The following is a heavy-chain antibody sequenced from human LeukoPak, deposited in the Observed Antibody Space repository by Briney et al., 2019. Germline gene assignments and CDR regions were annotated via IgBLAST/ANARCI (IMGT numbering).Heavy chain of an antibody. J-gene: IGHJ5*02. Sequence: QAGGSLRLSCAASGFTFNTYRISWVRQAPGKGLEWVANIKHDGSEENYVDSGKGRFTISRDNAKGSLSLQMNSLRGEDTAVYYCARVNNYVRWFDPWGQGTLVTVSS. CDR3: ARVNNYVRWFDP. CDR2: IKHDGSEE. V-gene: IGHV3-7*04. D-gene: IGHD3-10*02. CDR1: GFTFNTYR.